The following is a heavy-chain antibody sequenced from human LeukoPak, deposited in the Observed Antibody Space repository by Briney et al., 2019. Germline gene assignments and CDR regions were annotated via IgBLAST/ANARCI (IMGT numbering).Heavy chain of an antibody. J-gene: IGHJ4*02. Sequence: ASVKVSCKASGYTFTGYYMHWVRQAPGQGLEWMGRINPNSGGTNFAQKFQGRVTMTRDTSISTAYMELSSLRSDDTAVYYCAGTDIAAAGNLDYWGQGTLVTVSS. D-gene: IGHD6-13*01. V-gene: IGHV1-2*06. CDR2: INPNSGGT. CDR1: GYTFTGYY. CDR3: AGTDIAAAGNLDY.